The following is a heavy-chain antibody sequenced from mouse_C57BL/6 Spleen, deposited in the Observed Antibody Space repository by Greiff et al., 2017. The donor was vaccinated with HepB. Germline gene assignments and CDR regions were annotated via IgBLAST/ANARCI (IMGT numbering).Heavy chain of an antibody. CDR2: IHPNSGST. J-gene: IGHJ3*01. Sequence: QVQLQQPGAELVKPGASVKLSCKASGYTFTSYWMHWVKQRPGQGLEWIGMIHPNSGSTNYNEKFKSKATLTVDKSSSTAYMQLSSLTSEDSAVYYCARREAYYDYEGWFAYWGQGTLVTVSA. V-gene: IGHV1-64*01. CDR3: ARREAYYDYEGWFAY. D-gene: IGHD2-4*01. CDR1: GYTFTSYW.